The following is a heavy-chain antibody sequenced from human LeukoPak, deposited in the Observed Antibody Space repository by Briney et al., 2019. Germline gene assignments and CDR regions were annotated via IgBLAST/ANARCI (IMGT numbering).Heavy chain of an antibody. Sequence: PRGSLRLSCAASGFTFSGYWMQWVRQAPGKGLVWVSRINGDGSGTSYADSVKGRFTISRDNAENTLYLQMNSLRADDTAVYYCARVGGSWFSDYWGQGTLVTVSS. CDR3: ARVGGSWFSDY. D-gene: IGHD6-13*01. CDR1: GFTFSGYW. J-gene: IGHJ4*02. V-gene: IGHV3-74*01. CDR2: INGDGSGT.